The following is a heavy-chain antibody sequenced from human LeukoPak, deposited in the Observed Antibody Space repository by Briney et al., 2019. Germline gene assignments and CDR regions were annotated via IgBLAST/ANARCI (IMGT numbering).Heavy chain of an antibody. J-gene: IGHJ3*02. CDR1: GYSFTNYW. CDR3: ARFYGSSVIDAFDI. Sequence: GGSLKISCKGSGYSFTNYWIGWVRQMPGKGLEWMGFIYPGDSDTRYSPSFQGQVTISADKSITTAYLQWSSLKASDTAMYYCARFYGSSVIDAFDIWGQGTMVTVSS. V-gene: IGHV5-51*01. CDR2: IYPGDSDT. D-gene: IGHD6-6*01.